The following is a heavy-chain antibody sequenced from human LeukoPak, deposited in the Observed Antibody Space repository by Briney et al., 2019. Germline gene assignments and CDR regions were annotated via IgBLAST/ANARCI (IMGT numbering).Heavy chain of an antibody. J-gene: IGHJ4*02. CDR2: IHAGNGNT. V-gene: IGHV1-3*01. Sequence: ASVKLSCTASGYTFTTYAMPWGRLAPAQRLGRMGCIHAGNGNTKYSQKFQGRVTITRDTSASTAYMELSSLRSEDTAMYYCARVGKIGSGWPLGYWGEGTLVTVSS. CDR3: ARVGKIGSGWPLGY. D-gene: IGHD6-19*01. CDR1: GYTFTTYA.